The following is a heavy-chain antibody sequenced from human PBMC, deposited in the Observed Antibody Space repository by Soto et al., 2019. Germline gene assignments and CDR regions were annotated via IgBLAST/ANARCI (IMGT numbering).Heavy chain of an antibody. CDR1: GFTFSSYA. Sequence: GGSLRLSCAASGFTFSSYAMSWVRQAPGKGLEWVSAISGSGGSTYYADSVKGRFTISRDNSKNTLYLKMNSLRAEDTAVYYCATESGPHCSGGSCYSVPTVHSTQKYYFDYWGQGTLVTVSS. D-gene: IGHD2-15*01. CDR2: ISGSGGST. J-gene: IGHJ4*02. CDR3: ATESGPHCSGGSCYSVPTVHSTQKYYFDY. V-gene: IGHV3-23*01.